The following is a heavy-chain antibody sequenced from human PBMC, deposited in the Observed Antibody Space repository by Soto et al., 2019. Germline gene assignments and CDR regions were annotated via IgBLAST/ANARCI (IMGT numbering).Heavy chain of an antibody. CDR2: INHSGST. Sequence: ASETLSLTCAVYGGSFSGYYWSWIRQPPGKGLEWIGEINHSGSTNYNPSLKSRVTISVDTSKNQFSLKLSSVTAADTAVYYCARGGGGSYGPRYFDYWGQGTLVTVSS. D-gene: IGHD5-18*01. V-gene: IGHV4-34*01. CDR3: ARGGGGSYGPRYFDY. J-gene: IGHJ4*02. CDR1: GGSFSGYY.